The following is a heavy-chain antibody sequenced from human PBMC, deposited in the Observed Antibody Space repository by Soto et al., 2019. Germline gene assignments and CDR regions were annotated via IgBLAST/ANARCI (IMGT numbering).Heavy chain of an antibody. CDR1: GFTFSSYG. Sequence: RLSCAASGFTFSSYGMHWVRQAPGKGLEWVAVIWYDGSNKYYADSVKGRFTISRDNSKNTLYLQMNSLRAEDTAVYYCARGYYDSSAIDAFDIWGQGTMVTVSS. CDR3: ARGYYDSSAIDAFDI. V-gene: IGHV3-33*01. CDR2: IWYDGSNK. D-gene: IGHD3-22*01. J-gene: IGHJ3*02.